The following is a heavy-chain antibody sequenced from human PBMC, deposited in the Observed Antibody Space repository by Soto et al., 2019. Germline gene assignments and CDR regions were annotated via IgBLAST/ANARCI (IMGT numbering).Heavy chain of an antibody. CDR1: GGSLSSFY. J-gene: IGHJ6*02. CDR2: IYYSGSN. V-gene: IGHV4-59*01. D-gene: IGHD3-10*01. CDR3: ARLRYYFGSGSYYNSGFYYYGMDV. Sequence: SETLSLTCTVSGGSLSSFYWSWIRQPPGKGLEWIGYIYYSGSNNYNPSLKTRITISVDTSKNQFSLTLSSVTAADTAVYYWARLRYYFGSGSYYNSGFYYYGMDVCGQGTTVTAP.